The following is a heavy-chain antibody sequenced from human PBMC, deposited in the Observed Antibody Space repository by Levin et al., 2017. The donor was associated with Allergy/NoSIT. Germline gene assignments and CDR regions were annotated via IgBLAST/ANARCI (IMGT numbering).Heavy chain of an antibody. Sequence: ETLSLTCAASGFTFNSYAMSWVRQAPGKGLEWVSAISGSGARTHYADSVKGRFTISRDNSKNTLYVQMNSLRAEDTAVYYCAKDPYTKPIDYAGLSVNWFDPWGQGTLVTVSS. CDR1: GFTFNSYA. V-gene: IGHV3-23*01. D-gene: IGHD4-17*01. CDR3: AKDPYTKPIDYAGLSVNWFDP. J-gene: IGHJ5*02. CDR2: ISGSGART.